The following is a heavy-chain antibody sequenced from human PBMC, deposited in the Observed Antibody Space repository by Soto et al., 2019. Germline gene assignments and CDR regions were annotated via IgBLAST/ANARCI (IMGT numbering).Heavy chain of an antibody. CDR1: GGSISSYY. J-gene: IGHJ4*02. V-gene: IGHV4-59*01. CDR3: ARLGKYQLPFDY. CDR2: IYYSGST. D-gene: IGHD2-2*01. Sequence: SETLSLTCTVSGGSISSYYWSWIRQPPGKGLEWIGYIYYSGSTNYNPSLKSRVTISVDTSKNQFSLKLSSVTAADTAVYYCARLGKYQLPFDYWGQGTLVTVSS.